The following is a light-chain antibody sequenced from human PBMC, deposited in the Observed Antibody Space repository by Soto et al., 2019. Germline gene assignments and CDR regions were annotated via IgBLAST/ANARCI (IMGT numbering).Light chain of an antibody. J-gene: IGLJ2*01. Sequence: QSALTQPASVSGSPGQSITISCTGTSSDVGSYALVSWYQHHPGKAPKLMIYEGSNRPSGVSTRFSASKSGNTASLTISGLQAEDEADYYCSSYAGAVVFGGGTQLTVL. CDR2: EGS. CDR1: SSDVGSYAL. V-gene: IGLV2-23*01. CDR3: SSYAGAVV.